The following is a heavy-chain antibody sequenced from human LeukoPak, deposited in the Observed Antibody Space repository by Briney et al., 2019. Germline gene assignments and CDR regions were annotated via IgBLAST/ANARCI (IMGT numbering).Heavy chain of an antibody. CDR2: INPNSGGT. D-gene: IGHD1-26*01. CDR3: ARNNWMGAPREYFDY. Sequence: GASVKVSCKASGYTFTSYGISWVRQAPGQGLEWMGWINPNSGGTNYAQKFQGRVTMTRDTSISTAYMELSRLRSDDTAVYYCARNNWMGAPREYFDYWAREPWSPSPQ. CDR1: GYTFTSYG. V-gene: IGHV1-2*02. J-gene: IGHJ4*02.